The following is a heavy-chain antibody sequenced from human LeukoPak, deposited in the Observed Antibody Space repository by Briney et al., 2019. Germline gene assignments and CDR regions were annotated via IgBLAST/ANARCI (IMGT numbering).Heavy chain of an antibody. CDR1: GGSFSGYY. J-gene: IGHJ5*02. V-gene: IGHV4-34*01. Sequence: SETLSLTCAVYGGSFSGYYWSWIRQPPGKGLEWIGEINHSGSTNYNPSLKSRVTISVDTSKNQFSLKLSSVTAADTAVYYCARGYSSSWYGEGYWFDPWGQGTLVTVSS. D-gene: IGHD6-13*01. CDR2: INHSGST. CDR3: ARGYSSSWYGEGYWFDP.